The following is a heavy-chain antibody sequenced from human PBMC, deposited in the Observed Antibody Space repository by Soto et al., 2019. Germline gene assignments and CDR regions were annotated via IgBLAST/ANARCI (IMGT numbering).Heavy chain of an antibody. CDR3: ARDRSRPYYYYGMDV. J-gene: IGHJ6*02. CDR2: IYYSGST. Sequence: QVQLQESGPGLVKPSQTLSLTCTVSRGSISSGAYYWSWIRQHPGKGLEWIGYIYYSGSTNYNPSLKSRVTISVDTSKNQFSLKLSSVTAADTAVYYCARDRSRPYYYYGMDVWGQGTTVTVSS. CDR1: RGSISSGAYY. V-gene: IGHV4-31*03.